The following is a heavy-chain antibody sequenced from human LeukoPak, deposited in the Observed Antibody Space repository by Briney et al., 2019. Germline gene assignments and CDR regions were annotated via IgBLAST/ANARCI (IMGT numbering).Heavy chain of an antibody. D-gene: IGHD5-12*01. CDR1: GGSFSGYY. J-gene: IGHJ4*02. CDR3: ARDRGYSGYREFDY. CDR2: INHSGST. Sequence: SETLSLTCAVYGGSFSGYYWSWIRQPPGKGLEWIGEINHSGSTNYNPSLKSRVTISVDTSKNQFSLKLSSVTAADTAVYYCARDRGYSGYREFDYWGQGTLVTVSS. V-gene: IGHV4-34*01.